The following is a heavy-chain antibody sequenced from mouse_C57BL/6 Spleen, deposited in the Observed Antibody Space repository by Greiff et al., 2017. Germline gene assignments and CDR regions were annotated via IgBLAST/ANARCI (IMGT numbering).Heavy chain of an antibody. CDR1: GYTFTSYG. CDR3: AREEGYYGNDGGY. CDR2: IYPRSGNT. J-gene: IGHJ2*01. Sequence: VQLQQSGAELARPGASVKLSCKASGYTFTSYGISWVKQRTGQGLEWIGEIYPRSGNTYYNEKFKGKATLTADKSYSTAYMELRSLTSEDSAVYFCAREEGYYGNDGGYWGQGTTLTVSS. V-gene: IGHV1-81*01. D-gene: IGHD2-2*01.